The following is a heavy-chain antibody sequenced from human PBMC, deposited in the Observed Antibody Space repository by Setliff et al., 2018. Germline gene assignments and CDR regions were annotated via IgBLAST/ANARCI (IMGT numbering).Heavy chain of an antibody. D-gene: IGHD1-7*01. CDR2: IIPGLGIL. J-gene: IGHJ6*03. V-gene: IGHV1-69*10. CDR3: ASRTHPYVITGITQGGGWWYYYYMDV. CDR1: GGTFNTYG. Sequence: GASVKVSCKASGGTFNTYGITWVRQAPAQGLEWMGGIIPGLGILDYAQKFQDRVTITADRSTSTAYMELSSLRSEDTAVYYCASRTHPYVITGITQGGGWWYYYYMDVWGKGTTVTVSS.